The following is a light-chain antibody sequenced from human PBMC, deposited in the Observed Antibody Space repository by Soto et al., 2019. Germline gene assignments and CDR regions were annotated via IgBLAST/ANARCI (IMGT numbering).Light chain of an antibody. CDR3: GGWDDSLSGPV. V-gene: IGLV1-47*01. J-gene: IGLJ2*01. Sequence: QPVLTQPPSASGTPGQRVTISCYGSSSNIGSSYVYWYRQFPGTAPKLRIQRNNQRPSGVPARFSGSKSGTSASLAISGLRSEDEADYYCGGWDDSLSGPVFGGGTQLTVL. CDR2: RNN. CDR1: SSNIGSSY.